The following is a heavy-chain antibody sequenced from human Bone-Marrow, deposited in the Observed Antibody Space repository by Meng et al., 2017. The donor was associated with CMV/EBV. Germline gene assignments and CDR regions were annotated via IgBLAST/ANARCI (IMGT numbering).Heavy chain of an antibody. CDR3: ARRIAAAGTAYYYYGMDV. Sequence: GGSLRLSCAASGFTFSDYYMSWIRQAPGKGLEWVSYISSSGSTIYYADSVKGRFTFSRDNAKNSLYLQMNSLRAEDTAVYYCARRIAAAGTAYYYYGMDVWGQGTTVTVSS. CDR2: ISSSGSTI. V-gene: IGHV3-11*01. D-gene: IGHD6-13*01. CDR1: GFTFSDYY. J-gene: IGHJ6*02.